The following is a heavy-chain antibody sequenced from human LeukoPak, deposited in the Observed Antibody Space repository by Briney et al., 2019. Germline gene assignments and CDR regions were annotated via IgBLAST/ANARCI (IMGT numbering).Heavy chain of an antibody. Sequence: ASVKVSCKASGYTFTGYYMHWVRQAPGQGLEWMGWINPNSGGTNYAQKFQGRDTMTRDTSISTAYMELSRLRSDDTAVYYCARESSWAYYFDYWGQGTLVTVSS. J-gene: IGHJ4*02. CDR3: ARESSWAYYFDY. D-gene: IGHD6-13*01. CDR1: GYTFTGYY. V-gene: IGHV1-2*02. CDR2: INPNSGGT.